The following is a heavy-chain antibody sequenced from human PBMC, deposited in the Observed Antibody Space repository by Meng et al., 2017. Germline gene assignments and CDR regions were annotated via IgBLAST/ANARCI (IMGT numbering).Heavy chain of an antibody. CDR1: RSTFTRYA. Sequence: HVQLGDAGYEFEEPGALVKVACKASRSTFTRYAMNWVRQEPGQGIEWMGWINTNTGNPTYAQGFTGRFVFSLDTSVSTAYLQISSLKAEDTAVDYCAREGRVDFDYWGQGTLVTVFS. CDR3: AREGRVDFDY. CDR2: INTNTGNP. J-gene: IGHJ4*02. D-gene: IGHD5-12*01. V-gene: IGHV7-4-1*02.